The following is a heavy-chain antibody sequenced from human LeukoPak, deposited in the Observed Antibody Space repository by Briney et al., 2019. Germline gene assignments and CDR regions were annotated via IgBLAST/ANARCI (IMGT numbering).Heavy chain of an antibody. D-gene: IGHD1-7*01. V-gene: IGHV1-8*01. CDR3: ARSRGITGTTQVLDP. J-gene: IGHJ5*02. CDR1: GYTFTSYD. Sequence: ASAKVSCKASGYTFTSYDINWVRQATGQGLEWMGWMNPNSGNTGYAQKFQGRVTMTRNTSISTAYMELSSLRSEDTAVYYCARSRGITGTTQVLDPWGQGTLVTVSS. CDR2: MNPNSGNT.